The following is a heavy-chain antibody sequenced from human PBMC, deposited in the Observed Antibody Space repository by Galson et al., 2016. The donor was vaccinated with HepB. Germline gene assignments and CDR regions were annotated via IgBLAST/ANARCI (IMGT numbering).Heavy chain of an antibody. CDR3: ARSSPYGSGRGWFDS. V-gene: IGHV3-30*01. CDR2: IPYDGRNG. CDR1: GFTVSNNY. J-gene: IGHJ5*01. Sequence: SLRLSCAASGFTVSNNYMSWVRQAPGKGLEWAAVIPYDGRNGSYAASVRGRFVISRDNSKKTVFLQMNSLRAEDTAVYYCARSSPYGSGRGWFDSWGQGILVTVSS. D-gene: IGHD3-10*01.